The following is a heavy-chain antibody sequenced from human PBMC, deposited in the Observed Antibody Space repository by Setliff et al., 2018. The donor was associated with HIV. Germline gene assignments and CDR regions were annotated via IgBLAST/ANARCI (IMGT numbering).Heavy chain of an antibody. CDR3: ARGFGSSWGGNYYYYYMDV. CDR1: GGSISSHY. J-gene: IGHJ6*03. D-gene: IGHD6-13*01. CDR2: IYYSGST. V-gene: IGHV4-59*11. Sequence: SETLSLTCTVSGGSISSHYWCWIRQPPGKGLEWIGYIYYSGSTNYNPSLKSQVTISVDTSKNQFSLKLSSVTAADTAVYYCARGFGSSWGGNYYYYYMDVWGKGTTVTVSS.